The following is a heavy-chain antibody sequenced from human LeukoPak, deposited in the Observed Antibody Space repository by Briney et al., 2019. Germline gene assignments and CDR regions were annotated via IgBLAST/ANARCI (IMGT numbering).Heavy chain of an antibody. CDR3: ATKTAYRSGCYLHY. CDR1: GFTFSSYA. D-gene: IGHD6-19*01. Sequence: GGSLRLSCAASGFTFSSYAMSWVRQAPGKGLEWVSGISGTGAGTYYADSLKGRFTISRDNSKNTLYLQMNSLRAEDTAVYYCATKTAYRSGCYLHYRGKGTLVTVS. CDR2: ISGTGAGT. V-gene: IGHV3-23*01. J-gene: IGHJ4*02.